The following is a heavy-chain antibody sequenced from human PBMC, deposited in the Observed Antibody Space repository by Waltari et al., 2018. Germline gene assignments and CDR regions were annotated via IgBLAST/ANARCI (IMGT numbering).Heavy chain of an antibody. J-gene: IGHJ5*02. CDR2: INNSGST. Sequence: QVQLQQWGAGLLKPSETLSLTCAVYGGSFSGYYWSWIRQPPGKGLEWIREINNSGSTNYNPSLKSRVTISVDTSKNQFSLKLSSVTAADTSVYYCAARDGYNFRVNWFDPWGQGTLVTVSS. D-gene: IGHD5-12*01. V-gene: IGHV4-34*01. CDR3: AARDGYNFRVNWFDP. CDR1: GGSFSGYY.